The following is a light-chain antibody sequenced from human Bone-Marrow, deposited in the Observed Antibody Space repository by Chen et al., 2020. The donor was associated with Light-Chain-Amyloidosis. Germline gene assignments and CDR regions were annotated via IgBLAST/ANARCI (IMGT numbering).Light chain of an antibody. J-gene: IGLJ2*01. Sequence: SYVLTQPPSVSVAPGQTASITCGGNDIENEVVHWYQQKPGQAPVLVVSDDSDRPSGIPERFSGSNSGNTATLTISRVEAGDEADYYCQVWDSSSDQVVFGGGTKLTVL. CDR1: DIENEV. V-gene: IGLV3-21*02. CDR2: DDS. CDR3: QVWDSSSDQVV.